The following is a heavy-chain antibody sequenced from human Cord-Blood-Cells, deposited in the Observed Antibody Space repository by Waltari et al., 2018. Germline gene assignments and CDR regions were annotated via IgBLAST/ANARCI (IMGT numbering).Heavy chain of an antibody. V-gene: IGHV3-48*02. Sequence: EVQLVESGGGLVQPGGSLRLSCAASGFTFSSYSMNWVRQAPGKGREWVSYISSSSSTIYYADSVKGRFTISRDNAKNSLYLQMNSLRDEDTAVYYCARASSQGYDILTGYYTYYYMDVWGKGTTVTVSS. CDR3: ARASSQGYDILTGYYTYYYMDV. J-gene: IGHJ6*03. CDR1: GFTFSSYS. CDR2: ISSSSSTI. D-gene: IGHD3-9*01.